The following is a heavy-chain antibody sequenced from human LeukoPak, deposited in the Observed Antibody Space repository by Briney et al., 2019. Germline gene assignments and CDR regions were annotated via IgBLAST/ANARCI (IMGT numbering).Heavy chain of an antibody. CDR1: QFTFHNYA. Sequence: PGGSLRLSCVASQFTFHNYAMNWVRQAPGKGLEWVAALRGDGGATYHADSVRGRFTISRDNSKNTLYLQMDSLRAEDTAVYYCATGTYGGNGFWGQGTLVTVSS. D-gene: IGHD4/OR15-4a*01. CDR3: ATGTYGGNGF. V-gene: IGHV3-23*01. CDR2: LRGDGGAT. J-gene: IGHJ4*02.